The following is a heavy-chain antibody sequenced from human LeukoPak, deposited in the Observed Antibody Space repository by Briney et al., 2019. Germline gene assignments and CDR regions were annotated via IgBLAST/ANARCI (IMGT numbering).Heavy chain of an antibody. V-gene: IGHV4-59*08. CDR1: GGSISSYY. Sequence: AESLSLTCTVSGGSISSYYWSWIRQPAGKGLEWIAYISDIGSINYNPSLNSRVTISLDTSKNQFSLKLSSVTAADTAVYYCAGHHPRNTVDFWGQGTLVTVSS. CDR3: AGHHPRNTVDF. D-gene: IGHD2-8*02. J-gene: IGHJ4*02. CDR2: ISDIGSI.